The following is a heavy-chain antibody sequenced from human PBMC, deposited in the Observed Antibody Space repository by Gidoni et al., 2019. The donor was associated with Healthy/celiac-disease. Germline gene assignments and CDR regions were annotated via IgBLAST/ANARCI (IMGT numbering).Heavy chain of an antibody. V-gene: IGHV4-59*08. CDR2: IYYSGST. Sequence: QVQLQESGPGLVKPSETLSLTCTVSGGSISSYYWSWIRQPPGKGLEWIGYIYYSGSTNYNPSLKSRVTISVDTSKNQFSLKLSSVTAADTAVYYCARHGGYCSGGSCYSYWYFDLWGRGTLVTVSS. J-gene: IGHJ2*01. CDR1: GGSISSYY. CDR3: ARHGGYCSGGSCYSYWYFDL. D-gene: IGHD2-15*01.